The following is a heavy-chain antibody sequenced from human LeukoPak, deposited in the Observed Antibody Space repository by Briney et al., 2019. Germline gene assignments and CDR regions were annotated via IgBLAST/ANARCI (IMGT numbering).Heavy chain of an antibody. D-gene: IGHD7-27*01. V-gene: IGHV1-24*01. CDR3: ATAGPGLDWGDAFDI. J-gene: IGHJ3*02. Sequence: ASVKVSCKVSGYTLTELSMHWVRQAPGKGLEWMGGFDPEDGETIYAQKFQGRVTMTEDTSTDTAYMELSSLRSEDTAVYYCATAGPGLDWGDAFDIWGQGTMVTVSS. CDR1: GYTLTELS. CDR2: FDPEDGET.